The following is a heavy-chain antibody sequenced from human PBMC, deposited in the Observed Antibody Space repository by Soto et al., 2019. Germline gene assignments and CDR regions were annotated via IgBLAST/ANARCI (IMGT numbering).Heavy chain of an antibody. D-gene: IGHD2-21*02. V-gene: IGHV3-74*03. Sequence: EVQLVESGGGLVQPGGSLRLSCVASGFTFSDSWMPWFRQAPGKGLMWVSRISFDGTATTSADSVRGRFIISRDNAKNTLFLQMNQLRADDTAMYYCVRDRRLRGHPFDIWGQGTFVTVSS. J-gene: IGHJ3*02. CDR2: ISFDGTAT. CDR1: GFTFSDSW. CDR3: VRDRRLRGHPFDI.